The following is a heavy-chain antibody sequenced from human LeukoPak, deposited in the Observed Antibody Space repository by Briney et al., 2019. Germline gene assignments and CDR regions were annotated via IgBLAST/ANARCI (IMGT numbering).Heavy chain of an antibody. V-gene: IGHV1-2*02. J-gene: IGHJ4*02. D-gene: IGHD3-9*01. CDR2: INPNSGGT. CDR1: GYSFTAYY. Sequence: APVKASCKASGYSFTAYYMHWVRQAPGQGLEWMGWINPNSGGTNYAQKFQGRVTMTRDTSITTAYMEMSRLRSDDTALYYCARSPHILTGENFDYWGQGTLVTVSS. CDR3: ARSPHILTGENFDY.